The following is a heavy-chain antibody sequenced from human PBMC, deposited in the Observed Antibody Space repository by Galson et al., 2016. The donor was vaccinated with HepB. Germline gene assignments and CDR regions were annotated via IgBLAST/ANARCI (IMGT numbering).Heavy chain of an antibody. CDR2: SKSRTDGGAI. V-gene: IGHV3-15*01. Sequence: SLRLSCAASGFTFINAWMTWVRQAPGKGLEWVGRSKSRTDGGAIDYAAPVRGRFTISRDDSRDTLFLQMNSLKFEDTAVYYCTVCGLVGDLDYWGRGTRVAVSS. J-gene: IGHJ4*03. D-gene: IGHD2-15*01. CDR3: TVCGLVGDLDY. CDR1: GFTFINAW.